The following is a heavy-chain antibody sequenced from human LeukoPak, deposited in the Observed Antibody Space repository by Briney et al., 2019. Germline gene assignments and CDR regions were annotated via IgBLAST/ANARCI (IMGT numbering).Heavy chain of an antibody. Sequence: GGSLRLSCVASGFTFSSYAMSWVRQAPGKGLEWVSAISGSGGSTYYADSVKGRFTISRDNSKNTLYLQMNSLRAEDTAVYYCAKSFYDSSGYYYYWYFDLWGRGTLVTVSS. V-gene: IGHV3-23*01. CDR3: AKSFYDSSGYYYYWYFDL. CDR1: GFTFSSYA. CDR2: ISGSGGST. J-gene: IGHJ2*01. D-gene: IGHD3-22*01.